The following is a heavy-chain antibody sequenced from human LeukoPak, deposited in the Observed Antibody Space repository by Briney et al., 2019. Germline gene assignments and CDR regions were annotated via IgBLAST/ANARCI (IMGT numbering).Heavy chain of an antibody. J-gene: IGHJ4*02. CDR3: ARLDIVATINQDRGD. CDR1: GYTFTGYY. V-gene: IGHV1-69*13. Sequence: ASVKVSCKASGYTFTGYYMHWVRQAPGQGLEWMGGIIPIFGTANYAQKFQGRVTITADESTSTAYMELSSLRSEDTAVYYCARLDIVATINQDRGDWGQGTLVTVSS. D-gene: IGHD5-12*01. CDR2: IIPIFGTA.